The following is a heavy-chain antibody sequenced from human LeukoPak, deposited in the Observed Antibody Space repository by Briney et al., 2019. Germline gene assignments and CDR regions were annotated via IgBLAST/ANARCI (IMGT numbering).Heavy chain of an antibody. CDR1: GFTFSSYA. CDR2: ISYDGSNK. Sequence: GGSLRLSCAASGFTFSSYAMHWVRQAPGKGLEWVAVISYDGSNKYYADSVKGRFTIPRDNSKNTVYMQMNSLRAEDTAVYYCASNSGEGTYDSSGYYYWGQGTLVTVSS. CDR3: ASNSGEGTYDSSGYYY. V-gene: IGHV3-30-3*01. D-gene: IGHD3-22*01. J-gene: IGHJ4*02.